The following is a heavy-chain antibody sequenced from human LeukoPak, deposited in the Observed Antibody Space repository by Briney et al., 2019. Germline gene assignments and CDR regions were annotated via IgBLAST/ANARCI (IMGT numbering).Heavy chain of an antibody. J-gene: IGHJ2*01. V-gene: IGHV4-4*02. CDR2: IYHSGST. Sequence: PSETLSLTCAVSGGSISSSNWWSWVRQPPGKGLEWIGEIYHSGSTNYNPSLKSRVTISVDKSKNQFSLKLSSVTAADTAVYYCARDLRTEGRRSFDLWGRGTLVIVSS. CDR3: ARDLRTEGRRSFDL. CDR1: GGSISSSNW.